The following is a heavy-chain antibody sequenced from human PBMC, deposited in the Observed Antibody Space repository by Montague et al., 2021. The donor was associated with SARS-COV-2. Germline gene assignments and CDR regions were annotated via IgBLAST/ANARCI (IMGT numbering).Heavy chain of an antibody. CDR2: INHGGTT. J-gene: IGHJ5*01. Sequence: SETLSLTCGVNGGSLSGYFWTWVRQSPAKGLEWIGQINHGGTTNYDPPLESRAAISIDTFKQQFSLILTSVTAADTAVYYYARARIRSRSLGWFDSWGQGIVVTV. V-gene: IGHV4-34*01. CDR3: ARARIRSRSLGWFDS. CDR1: GGSLSGYF. D-gene: IGHD7-27*01.